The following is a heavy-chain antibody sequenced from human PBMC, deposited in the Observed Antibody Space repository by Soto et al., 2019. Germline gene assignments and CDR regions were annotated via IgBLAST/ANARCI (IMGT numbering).Heavy chain of an antibody. CDR3: AVGSDRSASPRFDY. CDR2: IYSGGST. V-gene: IGHV3-53*01. Sequence: PGGSLRLSCAASGFTVNSNDMSWVRQAPGKRLERVSVIYSGGSTYYADSVRGRFTISRDNYKNTMYLRMHSLRAEDTAVYYCAVGSDRSASPRFDYFGQGIVVTVSS. J-gene: IGHJ4*02. D-gene: IGHD6-19*01. CDR1: GFTVNSND.